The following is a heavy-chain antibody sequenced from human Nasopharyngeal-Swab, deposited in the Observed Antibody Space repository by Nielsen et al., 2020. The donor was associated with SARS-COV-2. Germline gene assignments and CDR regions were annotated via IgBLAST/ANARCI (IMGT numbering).Heavy chain of an antibody. CDR2: IYHSGST. J-gene: IGHJ4*02. Sequence: LRLSCAVSGGSISSGGYSWSWILQPPGKGLEWIGYIYHSGSTYYNPSLKSRVTISVDRSKNQFSLKLSSVTAADTAVYYCARGGVVPWFDYWGQGTLVTVSS. V-gene: IGHV4-30-2*01. CDR1: GGSISSGGYS. D-gene: IGHD3-3*01. CDR3: ARGGVVPWFDY.